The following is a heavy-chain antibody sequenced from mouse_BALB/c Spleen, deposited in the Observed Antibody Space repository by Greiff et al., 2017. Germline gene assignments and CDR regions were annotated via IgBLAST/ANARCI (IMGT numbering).Heavy chain of an antibody. CDR2: INPSNGGT. D-gene: IGHD2-1*01. J-gene: IGHJ4*01. CDR3: TRSGVNYPYAMDY. V-gene: IGHV1S81*02. Sequence: QVQLQQPGAELVKPGASVKLSCKASGYTFTSYYMYWVKQRPGQGLEWIGGINPSNGGTNFNEKFKSKATLTVDKSSSTAYMQLSSLTSEDSAVYYCTRSGVNYPYAMDYWGQGTSVTVSS. CDR1: GYTFTSYY.